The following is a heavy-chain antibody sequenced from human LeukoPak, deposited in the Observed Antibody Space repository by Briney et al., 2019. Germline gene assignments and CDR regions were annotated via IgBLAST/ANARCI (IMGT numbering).Heavy chain of an antibody. D-gene: IGHD2-2*01. V-gene: IGHV1-2*02. J-gene: IGHJ4*02. CDR3: ARTRPPCTSCLLLDY. CDR1: GYTFTGYY. Sequence: ASVKVSCKASGYTFTGYYMHLLRQAPGQGLEWMGWINPNSGGTNYAQKFQGLVTLSRDTSITTAYMEFSRVTSDDTAVYYCARTRPPCTSCLLLDYWGQGTLVTVSS. CDR2: INPNSGGT.